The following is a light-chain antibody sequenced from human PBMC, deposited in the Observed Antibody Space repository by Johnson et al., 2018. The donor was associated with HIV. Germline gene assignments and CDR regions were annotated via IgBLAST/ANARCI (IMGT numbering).Light chain of an antibody. J-gene: IGLJ1*01. Sequence: QSVLTQPPSVSAAPGQKVTISCSGSSSNIGNNYVSWYQQLPGTAPKLLIYDNNKRPSGIPDRFSGSKSGTSATLGITGLQTGYEADYYCGTWDSSLRGVFGTGTKGTVL. V-gene: IGLV1-51*01. CDR1: SSNIGNNY. CDR2: DNN. CDR3: GTWDSSLRGV.